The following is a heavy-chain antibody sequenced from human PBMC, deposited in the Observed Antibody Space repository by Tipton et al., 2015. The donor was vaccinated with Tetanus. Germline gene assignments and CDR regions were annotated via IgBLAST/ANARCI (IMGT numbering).Heavy chain of an antibody. V-gene: IGHV4-30-2*01. J-gene: IGHJ3*02. Sequence: TLSLTCAVSYGSMTSGGYSWSWIRQPPGKGLEWIGYIYHSGTAYYTPSLKSRVTISVGRSGNQFSLKLNSVTAADTAMYYCARLLVADAFDIWGQGTMVTVSS. CDR2: IYHSGTA. CDR1: YGSMTSGGYS. D-gene: IGHD2-8*02. CDR3: ARLLVADAFDI.